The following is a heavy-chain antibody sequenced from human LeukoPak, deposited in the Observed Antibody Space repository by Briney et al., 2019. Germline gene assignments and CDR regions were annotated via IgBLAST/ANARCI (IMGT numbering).Heavy chain of an antibody. CDR3: ARVYYDFWSGYYRYYFDY. Sequence: GRSLRLSCAASGFTFDDHAMHWVRQAPGKGLEWVSGISWNSGSIGYADSVKGRFTISRDNAKNTLYLQMNSLRAEDTAVYYCARVYYDFWSGYYRYYFDYWGQGTLVTVSS. CDR1: GFTFDDHA. CDR2: ISWNSGSI. D-gene: IGHD3-3*01. V-gene: IGHV3-9*01. J-gene: IGHJ4*02.